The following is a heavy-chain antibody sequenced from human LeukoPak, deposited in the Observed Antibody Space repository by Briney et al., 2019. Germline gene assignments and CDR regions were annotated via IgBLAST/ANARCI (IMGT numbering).Heavy chain of an antibody. D-gene: IGHD6-13*01. J-gene: IGHJ4*02. CDR3: AKDAAGPEY. CDR1: GFTFSSYE. V-gene: IGHV3-48*03. Sequence: GGSLRLSCAASGFTFSSYEMNWVRQAPGKGLEWVSYISSSGNTIYYADSVKGRFTISRDNSRNTLYLQMNSLRAEDTAVYYCAKDAAGPEYWGQGTLVTVSS. CDR2: ISSSGNTI.